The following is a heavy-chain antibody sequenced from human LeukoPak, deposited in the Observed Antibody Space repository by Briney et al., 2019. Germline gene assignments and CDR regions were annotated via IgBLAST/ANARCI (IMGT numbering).Heavy chain of an antibody. CDR3: ARDIVVLPAVVRVLGGMDV. Sequence: ASVKVSCKASGYTFTGYYIHWVRQAPGQGLEWMGWINPNSGGTNHAQKFQGRVTMTRDTSISTAYMELGTLRSDDTAVYYCARDIVVLPAVVRVLGGMDVWGQGTTVTVSS. V-gene: IGHV1-2*02. CDR2: INPNSGGT. D-gene: IGHD2-2*01. CDR1: GYTFTGYY. J-gene: IGHJ6*02.